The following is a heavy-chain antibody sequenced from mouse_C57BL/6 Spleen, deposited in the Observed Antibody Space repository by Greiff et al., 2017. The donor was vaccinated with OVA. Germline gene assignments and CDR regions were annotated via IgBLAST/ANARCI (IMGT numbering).Heavy chain of an antibody. Sequence: QVQLQQSGAELAKPGASVKLSCAASGYTFTSYGISWVQQRPGQGLEWIGEICPGSGNTYYTEKFKGKATLTADKSSSTAYMELRSLTSEDSAVYFCARNSNHGYFDVWGKGTTGNGPS. D-gene: IGHD2-5*01. CDR2: ICPGSGNT. CDR3: ARNSNHGYFDV. CDR1: GYTFTSYG. V-gene: IGHV1-81*01. J-gene: IGHJ1*03.